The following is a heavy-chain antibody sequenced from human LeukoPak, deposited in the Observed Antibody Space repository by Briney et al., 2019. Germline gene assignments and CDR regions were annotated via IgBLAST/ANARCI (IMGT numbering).Heavy chain of an antibody. D-gene: IGHD3-10*01. CDR2: ISYDGSNK. J-gene: IGHJ4*02. CDR3: ARVGNYYGSGSYYKSFDY. CDR1: GFTFSSYA. Sequence: GGSLRLACAASGFTFSSYAMHWVRQAPGKGLEWVAVISYDGSNKYYADSLKGRFTISRDNSKNTLYLQMNSLRAEDTAVYYCARVGNYYGSGSYYKSFDYWGQGTLVTVSS. V-gene: IGHV3-30-3*01.